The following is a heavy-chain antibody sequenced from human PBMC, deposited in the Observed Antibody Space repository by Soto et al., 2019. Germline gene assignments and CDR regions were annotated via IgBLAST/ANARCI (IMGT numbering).Heavy chain of an antibody. CDR1: GGTFSSYT. V-gene: IGHV1-69*02. Sequence: QVQLVQSGAEVKKPGSSVKVSCKASGGTFSSYTISWVRQAPGQGLEWMGRIIPILGIANYAQKFQGRVTINADKSTSTAYMELSSMRSEDTAVYYCASGDPHLNWGQGTMGTVSS. CDR2: IIPILGIA. D-gene: IGHD3-3*01. CDR3: ASGDPHLN. J-gene: IGHJ4*02.